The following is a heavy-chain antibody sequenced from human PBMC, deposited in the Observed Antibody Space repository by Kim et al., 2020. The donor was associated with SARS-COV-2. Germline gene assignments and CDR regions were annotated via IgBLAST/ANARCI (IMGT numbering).Heavy chain of an antibody. V-gene: IGHV3-15*01. CDR1: GFTFIDAW. CDR2: IKSKGSGETI. J-gene: IGHJ6*02. Sequence: GGSPRLSCAASGFTFIDAWMSWVRQAPGKGLEWVGRIKSKGSGETIDYAAPVKGRFTISRDDSKNTLYLQMNSVKTDDIGVYYCAWETSFYYGMDVWGQGTTVTVSS. D-gene: IGHD1-26*01. CDR3: AWETSFYYGMDV.